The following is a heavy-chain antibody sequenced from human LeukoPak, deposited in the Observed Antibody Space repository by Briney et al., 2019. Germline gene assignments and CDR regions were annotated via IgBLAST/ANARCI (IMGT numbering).Heavy chain of an antibody. CDR2: ISRSSTYI. J-gene: IGHJ3*02. CDR3: ARVALRYFDWLDAFDI. D-gene: IGHD3-9*01. V-gene: IGHV3-21*01. Sequence: GGSLRLSCEASGFNFNIYAMGWVRQAPGRGLEWVSSISRSSTYIYYADSVKGRFTISRDNAKNSLYLQMNSLRAEDTAVYYCARVALRYFDWLDAFDIWGQGTMVTVSS. CDR1: GFNFNIYA.